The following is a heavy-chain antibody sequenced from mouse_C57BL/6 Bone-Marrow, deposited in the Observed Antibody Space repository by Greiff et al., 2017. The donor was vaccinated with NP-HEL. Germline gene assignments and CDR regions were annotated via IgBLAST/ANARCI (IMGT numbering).Heavy chain of an antibody. D-gene: IGHD1-1*01. Sequence: EVMLVESGGGLVQPGGSMKLSCAASGFTFSDAWMDWVRQSPEKGLEWVAEIRNKANNPATYYAESVKGRFTISRDDSKSSVYLQMNSLRAEDTGIYYCTGYYYGSSYEYFDVWGTGTTVTVSS. CDR3: TGYYYGSSYEYFDV. CDR2: IRNKANNPAT. V-gene: IGHV6-6*01. J-gene: IGHJ1*03. CDR1: GFTFSDAW.